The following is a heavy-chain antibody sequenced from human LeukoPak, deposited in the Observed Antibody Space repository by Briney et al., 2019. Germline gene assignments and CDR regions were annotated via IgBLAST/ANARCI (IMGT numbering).Heavy chain of an antibody. CDR3: ARHNYDFWSGYSPGYYYYGMDV. J-gene: IGHJ6*02. CDR1: GGSFSGYY. D-gene: IGHD3-3*01. V-gene: IGHV4-34*01. CDR2: INHSGST. Sequence: PSETLSLTCAVYGGSFSGYYWSWIRQPPGKGLEWVGEINHSGSTNYNPSLKSRVTISVDTSKNQFSLKLSSVTAADTAVYYCARHNYDFWSGYSPGYYYYGMDVWGQGTTVTVSS.